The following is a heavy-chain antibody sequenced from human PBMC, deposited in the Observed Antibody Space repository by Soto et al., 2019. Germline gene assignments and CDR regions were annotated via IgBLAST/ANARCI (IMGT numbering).Heavy chain of an antibody. D-gene: IGHD3-10*01. V-gene: IGHV4-28*01. CDR1: GYSISSSNW. CDR3: ARSITMVRGVISFPPNYYYYYMDV. CDR2: IYYSGST. J-gene: IGHJ6*03. Sequence: SETLSLTCAVSGYSISSSNWWGWIRQPPGKGLEWIGYIYYSGSTYYNPSLKSRVTMSVDTSKNQFSLKLSSVTAVDTAVYYCARSITMVRGVISFPPNYYYYYMDVWGKGTTVTVSS.